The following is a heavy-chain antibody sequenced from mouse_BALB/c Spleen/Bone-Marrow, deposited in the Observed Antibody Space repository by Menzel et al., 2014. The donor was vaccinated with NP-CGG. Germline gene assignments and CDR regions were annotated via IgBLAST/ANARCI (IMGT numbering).Heavy chain of an antibody. CDR2: INPYNGGT. V-gene: IGHV1-18*01. CDR1: GYSFTGYT. Sequence: VQLQQSGPELVKPGASMKISCKASGYSFTGYTMNWVKQSQGKNLEWIGLINPYNGGTSYNQKFKGKATLTVDKSSSTAYMELLSLTSEDSAVYYCARGISTMITAWFAYWGQGTLVTVSA. J-gene: IGHJ3*01. D-gene: IGHD2-4*01. CDR3: ARGISTMITAWFAY.